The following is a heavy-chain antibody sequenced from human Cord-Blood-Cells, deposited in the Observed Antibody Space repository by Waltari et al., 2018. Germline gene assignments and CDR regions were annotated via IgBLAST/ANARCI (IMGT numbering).Heavy chain of an antibody. CDR1: GGTFSSYA. CDR2: IIPIFGTA. J-gene: IGHJ3*02. CDR3: ARDIVVVPTSLGDAFDI. V-gene: IGHV1-69*01. Sequence: QVQLVQSGAEVKKPGSSVKVSCKASGGTFSSYAISWVRQAPGQGLEWMGGIIPIFGTANYAQKFQGRVTITADESTSTAYMELSSLRSEDTAVYYCARDIVVVPTSLGDAFDIWGQGTMVTVSS. D-gene: IGHD2-2*01.